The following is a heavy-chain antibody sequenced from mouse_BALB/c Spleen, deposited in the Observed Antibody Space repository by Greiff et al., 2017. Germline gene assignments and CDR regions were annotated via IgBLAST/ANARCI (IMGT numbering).Heavy chain of an antibody. V-gene: IGHV1-7*01. D-gene: IGHD3-1*01. Sequence: QVQLQQSGAELAKPGASVKMSCKASGYTFTSYWMHWVKQRPGQGLEWIGYINPSTGYTEYNQKFKDKATLTADKSSSTAYMQLSSLTSEDSAVYYCASSGYYAMDYWGQGTSVTVSS. CDR2: INPSTGYT. CDR3: ASSGYYAMDY. J-gene: IGHJ4*01. CDR1: GYTFTSYW.